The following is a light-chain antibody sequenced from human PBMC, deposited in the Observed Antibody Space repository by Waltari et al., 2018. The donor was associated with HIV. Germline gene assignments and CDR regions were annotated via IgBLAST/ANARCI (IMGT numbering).Light chain of an antibody. CDR2: SST. CDR3: MLFFRSSYL. Sequence: QAVVTQEPSVTVSPGGTVTRKCTSATGPGLIGHYANWLQQRPGQAPRPLISSSTRRHSVTPERFTASLVDDRAALILSTVWPEDEAVYYCMLFFRSSYLFGGGTKVTVL. V-gene: IGLV7-43*01. CDR1: TGPGLIGHY. J-gene: IGLJ2*01.